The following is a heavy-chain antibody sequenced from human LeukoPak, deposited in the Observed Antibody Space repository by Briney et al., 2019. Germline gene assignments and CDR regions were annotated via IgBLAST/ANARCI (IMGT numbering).Heavy chain of an antibody. CDR3: ARHIVGIGDNWFDH. J-gene: IGHJ5*02. D-gene: IGHD1-26*01. Sequence: SETLSLTCTVSGGSISSYYWSWIRQPPGKGLEWIGYIYYRGSTNYNPSLKSRVTISVDTSKNQFSLKLSSVTAADTAVYYCARHIVGIGDNWFDHWGQGTLVTVSS. CDR1: GGSISSYY. CDR2: IYYRGST. V-gene: IGHV4-59*08.